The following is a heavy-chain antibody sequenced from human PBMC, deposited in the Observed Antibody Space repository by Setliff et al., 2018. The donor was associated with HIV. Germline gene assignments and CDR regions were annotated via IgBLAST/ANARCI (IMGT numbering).Heavy chain of an antibody. CDR2: FSSSGST. J-gene: IGHJ4*02. D-gene: IGHD2-21*02. Sequence: PSETLSLTCTVSGASITNHWWSWIRQPAGKGLEWIGRFSSSGSTNYNSSLESRVTISVDTSKNQFYLNLRSVTATDTAIYSCARSRHCGSDCYFDLSGQGTLVTVSS. CDR3: ARSRHCGSDCYFDL. CDR1: GASITNHW. V-gene: IGHV4-4*07.